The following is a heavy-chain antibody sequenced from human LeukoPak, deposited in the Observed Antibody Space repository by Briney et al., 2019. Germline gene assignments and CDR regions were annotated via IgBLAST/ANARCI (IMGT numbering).Heavy chain of an antibody. V-gene: IGHV3-23*01. CDR1: GFTFSSYA. CDR3: ARGYTCGY. J-gene: IGHJ4*02. Sequence: GGSLRLSCAASGFTFSSYAMSWVRQAPGKGLEWVSAIIGSGSSTYYADSVKGRFTISRDNAKNSLYLQMNSLRAEDTAVYYCARGYTCGYWGQGTLVIVSS. D-gene: IGHD5-18*01. CDR2: IIGSGSST.